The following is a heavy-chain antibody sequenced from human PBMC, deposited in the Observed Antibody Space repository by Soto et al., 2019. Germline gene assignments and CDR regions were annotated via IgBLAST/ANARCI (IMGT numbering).Heavy chain of an antibody. CDR3: ATGWHSRLYSFDY. Sequence: QVQLVESGGGVVQPGRSLRLSCAASGFTFSSYGMHWVRQAPDKGLEWVAVIWYDGSNKYYADSVKGRFTISRDNSKNTLYLQMNSLRAEDTAVYYCATGWHSRLYSFDYWGQGTLVTVSS. V-gene: IGHV3-33*01. J-gene: IGHJ4*02. CDR2: IWYDGSNK. D-gene: IGHD6-13*01. CDR1: GFTFSSYG.